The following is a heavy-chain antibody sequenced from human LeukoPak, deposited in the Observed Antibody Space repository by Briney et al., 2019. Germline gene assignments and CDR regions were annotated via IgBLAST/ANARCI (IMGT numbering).Heavy chain of an antibody. CDR3: ARAYYYDGSGYWGSYYYYYMDV. V-gene: IGHV4-34*01. Sequence: SETLSLTCVVYGGSFSGYYYNWIRQPPGKGLELIGEISHSGSTNYNPSLRSRVTTSVDTSKNQFSLKLSSVTAADTAVYYCARAYYYDGSGYWGSYYYYYMDVWAKGTTVTVSS. J-gene: IGHJ6*03. D-gene: IGHD3-22*01. CDR1: GGSFSGYY. CDR2: ISHSGST.